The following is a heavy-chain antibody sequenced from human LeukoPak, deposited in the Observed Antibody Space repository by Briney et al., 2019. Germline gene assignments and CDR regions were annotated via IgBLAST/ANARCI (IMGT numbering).Heavy chain of an antibody. J-gene: IGHJ4*02. CDR2: IWYDGSNK. D-gene: IGHD3-22*01. Sequence: GGSLRLSCAASGFTFSSYGMHWVRQAPGKGLEWVAVIWYDGSNKYYADSVKGRFTISRDNSKNTLYLQMNGLRAEDTAVYYCARPQSSSGYYWPFDDWGQGTLVTVSS. CDR3: ARPQSSSGYYWPFDD. CDR1: GFTFSSYG. V-gene: IGHV3-33*01.